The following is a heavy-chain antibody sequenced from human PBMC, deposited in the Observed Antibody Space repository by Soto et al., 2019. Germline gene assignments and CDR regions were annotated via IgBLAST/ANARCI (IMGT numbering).Heavy chain of an antibody. CDR2: ISYDGSNK. J-gene: IGHJ6*02. Sequence: LRLSCAASGFTFSSYAMHWVRQAPGKGLEWVAVISYDGSNKYYADSVKGRFTLSRDNSKNTLYLQMNSLRAEDTAVYYCARDRVIVVVPAAQSLQLRSGYYGMDVWGQGTTVTVSS. CDR3: ARDRVIVVVPAAQSLQLRSGYYGMDV. D-gene: IGHD2-2*01. V-gene: IGHV3-30-3*01. CDR1: GFTFSSYA.